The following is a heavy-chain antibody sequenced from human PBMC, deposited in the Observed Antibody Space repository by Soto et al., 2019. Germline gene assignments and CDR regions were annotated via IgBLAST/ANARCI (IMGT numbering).Heavy chain of an antibody. D-gene: IGHD3-10*01. CDR3: ARDAGLAYYYGMDV. CDR2: IYYSGST. V-gene: IGHV4-59*01. J-gene: IGHJ6*02. CDR1: GGSISSYY. Sequence: NPSETLSLTCTVSGGSISSYYWSWIRQPPGKGLEWIGYIYYSGSTNYNPSLKSRVTISVDTSKNQFSLKLSSVTAADTAVYYCARDAGLAYYYGMDVWGQGTTVTVS.